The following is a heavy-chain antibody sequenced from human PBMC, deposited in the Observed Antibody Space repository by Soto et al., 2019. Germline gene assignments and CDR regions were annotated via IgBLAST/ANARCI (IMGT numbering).Heavy chain of an antibody. D-gene: IGHD4-17*01. Sequence: GGSLRLSCAASGFTFSSYAMSWVRQAPGKGLEWVSAISGSGGSTYYADSVKGRFTISRDNSKNTRYLQMNSLRAEDTAVYYCAKDCRGMTTVTTGFYYYYGMDVWGQGTTVTVSS. CDR1: GFTFSSYA. CDR2: ISGSGGST. J-gene: IGHJ6*02. CDR3: AKDCRGMTTVTTGFYYYYGMDV. V-gene: IGHV3-23*01.